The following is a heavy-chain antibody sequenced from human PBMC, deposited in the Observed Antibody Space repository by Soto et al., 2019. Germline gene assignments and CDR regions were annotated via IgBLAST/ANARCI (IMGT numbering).Heavy chain of an antibody. V-gene: IGHV4-59*01. J-gene: IGHJ6*02. CDR3: ARDYYDSSGYYLYGMDV. CDR2: IYYSGST. CDR1: GGSISNYY. Sequence: SETLSLTCTVYGGSISNYYWSWIRQPPGKGLEWIGYIYYSGSTNYNPSLKSRVTISVDTSKNQFSLKLSSVTAADTAVYYCARDYYDSSGYYLYGMDVWGQGTTVTVSS. D-gene: IGHD3-22*01.